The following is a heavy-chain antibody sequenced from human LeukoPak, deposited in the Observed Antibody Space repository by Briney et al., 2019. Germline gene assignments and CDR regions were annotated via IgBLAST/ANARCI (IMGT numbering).Heavy chain of an antibody. CDR3: ARITYDFWSGYYMPDDP. CDR2: ISIYNGNT. V-gene: IGHV1-18*01. J-gene: IGHJ5*02. Sequence: GASVKVSCKASGYTFTNYGISWLRQAPGQGLEWMGWISIYNGNTDYAQKLRGRVTKTTDTSTSTAYMELRSLRSDDTAVYYCARITYDFWSGYYMPDDPWGQGTLVTVSS. D-gene: IGHD3-3*01. CDR1: GYTFTNYG.